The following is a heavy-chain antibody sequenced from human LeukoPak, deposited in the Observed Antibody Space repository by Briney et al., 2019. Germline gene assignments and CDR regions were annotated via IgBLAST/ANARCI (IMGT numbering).Heavy chain of an antibody. CDR2: IWSDGSQQ. Sequence: GMSLRLSCAASGFTFTSYGMHWVRQAQGKGLEWVAVIWSDGSQQHYADSVKGRFTISRDNSKNTLYLQMNSLRVDDTAVYYCARSSDSSDLGYWGQGTLVTVSS. D-gene: IGHD6-25*01. J-gene: IGHJ4*02. CDR3: ARSSDSSDLGY. V-gene: IGHV3-33*01. CDR1: GFTFTSYG.